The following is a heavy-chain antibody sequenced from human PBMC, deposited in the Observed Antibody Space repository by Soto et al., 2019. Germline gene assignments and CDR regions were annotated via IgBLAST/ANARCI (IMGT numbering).Heavy chain of an antibody. D-gene: IGHD2-8*01. CDR3: ARGDSTDCSNGVCSFFYNHDMDV. CDR2: INPQSGGT. CDR1: GYSFTDYH. V-gene: IGHV1-2*04. J-gene: IGHJ6*02. Sequence: ASVKVSCKASGYSFTDYHIHWVRQAPGQGLEWLGRINPQSGGTSTAQKFQGWVTMTTDTSISTASLELTRLTSDDTAIYYCARGDSTDCSNGVCSFFYNHDMDVWGQGTTVTVSS.